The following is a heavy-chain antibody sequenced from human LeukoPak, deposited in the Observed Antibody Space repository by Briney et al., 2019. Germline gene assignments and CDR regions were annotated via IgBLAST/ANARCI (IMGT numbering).Heavy chain of an antibody. D-gene: IGHD6-13*01. J-gene: IGHJ2*01. CDR3: AKDWGAGTGWYFDL. CDR1: GFTFCSYG. V-gene: IGHV3-30*18. Sequence: PGGSLRLSWAASGFTFCSYGIHWVRQAPGKGLEWVAVISYDGSNKYYADSVKGRFTISRDNSKNTLYLQMNSLRAEDTAVYYCAKDWGAGTGWYFDLWGRGTLVTVSS. CDR2: ISYDGSNK.